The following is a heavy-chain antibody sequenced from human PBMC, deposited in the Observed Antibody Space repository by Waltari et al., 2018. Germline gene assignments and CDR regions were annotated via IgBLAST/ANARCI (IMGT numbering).Heavy chain of an antibody. V-gene: IGHV5-10-1*01. J-gene: IGHJ6*03. CDR2: IDPSDSYT. CDR1: GYDFSTYW. CDR3: ARTSTRDFYYMDV. D-gene: IGHD1-1*01. Sequence: EVQLVQSGAEVKKPGESLRISCEGSGYDFSTYWITWVRHMPGKGLEWMGRIDPSDSYTNYSPSSRGHVTISVDKSISTAYIQWSGLRASDTAIYYCARTSTRDFYYMDVWGKGTTVTVSS.